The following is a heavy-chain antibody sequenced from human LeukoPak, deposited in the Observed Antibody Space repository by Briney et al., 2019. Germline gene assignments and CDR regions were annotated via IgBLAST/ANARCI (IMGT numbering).Heavy chain of an antibody. CDR2: IYPRDGST. CDR1: GYTFTSNY. Sequence: ASVKVFCQASGYTFTSNYIHWVRQAPGQGLEWMGMIYPRDGSTSYAQKFQGRVTVTRDTSTSTVHMELSGLRSEDTAVYYCARDQEGFDYWGQGTLVTVSS. V-gene: IGHV1-46*01. CDR3: ARDQEGFDY. J-gene: IGHJ4*02.